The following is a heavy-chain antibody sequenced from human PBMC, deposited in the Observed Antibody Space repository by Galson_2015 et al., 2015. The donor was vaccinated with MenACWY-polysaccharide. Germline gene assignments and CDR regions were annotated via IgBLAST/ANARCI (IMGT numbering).Heavy chain of an antibody. CDR2: IRPDGGEM. CDR1: GFSLSADW. V-gene: IGHV3-7*01. D-gene: IGHD6-19*01. Sequence: SLRLSCAASGFSLSADWMNWVRQIPGKGLEWVANIRPDGGEMFYVDSVKGRFTISRDNAKNSLYLQMNNLRAEGTAVYYCARTIQWLVHFGLWVQGTLVTVSS. J-gene: IGHJ4*02. CDR3: ARTIQWLVHFGL.